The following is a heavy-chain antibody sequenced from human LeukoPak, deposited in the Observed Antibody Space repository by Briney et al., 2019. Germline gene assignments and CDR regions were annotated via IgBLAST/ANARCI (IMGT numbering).Heavy chain of an antibody. CDR2: IFNSGST. J-gene: IGHJ4*02. V-gene: IGHV4-61*01. Sequence: PSDTLSLTLTDSRGSTRGGSCYSSWIRQPPGKGLEWIGYIFNSGSTSYNPSLKSRVTISLDTSKNPFSLKLSPVTAADTAVYYCARHGGGYSYDYWGQGTLVTVSS. CDR3: ARHGGGYSYDY. CDR1: RGSTRGGSCY. D-gene: IGHD5-18*01.